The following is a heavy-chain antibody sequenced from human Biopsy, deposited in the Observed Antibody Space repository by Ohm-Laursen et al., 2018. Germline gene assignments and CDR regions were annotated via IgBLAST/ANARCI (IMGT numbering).Heavy chain of an antibody. CDR1: GYTLTGYH. Sequence: ASVKVSCKASGYTLTGYHVHWVRQAPGQGLEWMGWINAKTGDTNYAQKFQGRVTMTRDTSISTAYVDLSSLRSDDTAVYYWTRGGYYYDSLAYYYWFDPWGQGTLVTVSS. V-gene: IGHV1-2*02. CDR3: TRGGYYYDSLAYYYWFDP. J-gene: IGHJ5*02. D-gene: IGHD3-22*01. CDR2: INAKTGDT.